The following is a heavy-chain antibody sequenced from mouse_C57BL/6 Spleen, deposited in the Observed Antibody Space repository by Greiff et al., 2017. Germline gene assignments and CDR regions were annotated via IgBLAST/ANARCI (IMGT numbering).Heavy chain of an antibody. D-gene: IGHD4-1*01. CDR1: GYAFSSSW. Sequence: VQLQQSGPELVKPGASVKISCKASGYAFSSSWMNWVKQRPGKGLEWIGRIYPGDGDTNYNGKFKGKATLTADKSSSTAYMQLSSLTSEDSAVYFCARGWDVAWFAYWGQGTLVTVSA. CDR2: IYPGDGDT. CDR3: ARGWDVAWFAY. V-gene: IGHV1-82*01. J-gene: IGHJ3*01.